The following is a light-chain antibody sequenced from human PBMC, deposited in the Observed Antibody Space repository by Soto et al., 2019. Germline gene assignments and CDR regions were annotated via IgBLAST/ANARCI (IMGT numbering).Light chain of an antibody. CDR2: SNN. Sequence: QSVLTQTPSASATPGQRVTISCSGTNSNIGSNTITWYQQLPGTAPKRLIHSNNQRPSGVPDRFSASKSGTSASLAISGLQSEDEADYYCAARDDRLNGYVFGIGTNVTV. V-gene: IGLV1-44*01. J-gene: IGLJ1*01. CDR3: AARDDRLNGYV. CDR1: NSNIGSNT.